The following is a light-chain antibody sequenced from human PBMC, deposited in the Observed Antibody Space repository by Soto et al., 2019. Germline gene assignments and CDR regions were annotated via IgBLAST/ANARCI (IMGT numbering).Light chain of an antibody. CDR1: QSVSSN. CDR2: GAS. V-gene: IGKV3-15*01. Sequence: IVMTQSPATLSVSPGERARLSCRASQSVSSNLAWYQQKPGQAPRLLIYGASTRATGIPARFSGSGSGTEFTLTISSLQSEDFAVYYCQQRNNWPITVGQGTRLDIK. J-gene: IGKJ5*01. CDR3: QQRNNWPIT.